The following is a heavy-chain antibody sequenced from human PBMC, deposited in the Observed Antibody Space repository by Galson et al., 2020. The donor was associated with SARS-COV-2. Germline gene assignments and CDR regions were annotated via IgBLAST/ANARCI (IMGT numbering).Heavy chain of an antibody. CDR3: ARFMIFGLLIMPFEY. CDR1: GDSITNFY. Sequence: SETLSLTCSVSGDSITNFYWSCIRHPPGQTLEHIGYIYYDGRTNYNPSLNSRVTMPVDTSKNQFSLNLISVTAADTAVYYCARFMIFGLLIMPFEYWGQGILVTVSS. D-gene: IGHD3-3*01. CDR2: IYYDGRT. J-gene: IGHJ4*01. V-gene: IGHV4-59*08.